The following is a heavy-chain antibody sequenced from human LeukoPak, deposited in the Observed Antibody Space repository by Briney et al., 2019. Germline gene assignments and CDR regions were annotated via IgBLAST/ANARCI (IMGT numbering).Heavy chain of an antibody. J-gene: IGHJ4*02. CDR3: ARDRFSSGAAYFDY. Sequence: PGGSLRLSCAASGLTFSNSAMHWVRQAPGKGLEWVAVISYDGSNAYCADSVKGRCTISRDNSKNTLYLQMNSLRAEDTAVYYCARDRFSSGAAYFDYWGQGTLVTVSS. D-gene: IGHD6-19*01. V-gene: IGHV3-30-3*01. CDR2: ISYDGSNA. CDR1: GLTFSNSA.